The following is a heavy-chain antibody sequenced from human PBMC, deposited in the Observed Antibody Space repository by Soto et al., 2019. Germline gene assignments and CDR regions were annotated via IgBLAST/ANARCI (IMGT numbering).Heavy chain of an antibody. Sequence: KPSETLSLTCSVSGGSISDNYWSWIRQPPGKGLEWIGHIYYSGNTDNNPSLKSRLAISIDTSKNQFSLKLSPVTAADTAVYFCAREGGESSDGLYYFDSWGQGSRVTVSS. CDR3: AREGGESSDGLYYFDS. V-gene: IGHV4-30-4*01. D-gene: IGHD3-16*01. CDR2: IYYSGNT. CDR1: GGSISDNY. J-gene: IGHJ4*02.